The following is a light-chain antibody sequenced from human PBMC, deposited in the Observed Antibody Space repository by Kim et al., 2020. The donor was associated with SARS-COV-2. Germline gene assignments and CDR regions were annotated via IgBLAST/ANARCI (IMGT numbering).Light chain of an antibody. CDR3: QESFRPPRRT. CDR1: KNINNY. V-gene: IGKV1-39*01. Sequence: VGDRGTITGRASKNINNYLKWYQQKPGKAPNLLIYSSSSLFRGVPSRFSSSGSGTEFTLTISSLQPEDYATYYCQESFRPPRRTFGGGTKVDIK. J-gene: IGKJ4*01. CDR2: SSS.